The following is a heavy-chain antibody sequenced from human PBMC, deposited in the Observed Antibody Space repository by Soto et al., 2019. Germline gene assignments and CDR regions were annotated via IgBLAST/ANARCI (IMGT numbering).Heavy chain of an antibody. D-gene: IGHD1-1*01. CDR2: INPNSGGT. CDR1: GYTFSDYY. Sequence: ASVKVSCKXSGYTFSDYYIRWVRQAPGQGLEWMGWINPNSGGTKYAPKFQGGVTMTRDTSITTAYMELSRLRSGDTAVYYCAREPATAKPEGVDFWGQGTLVTVSS. J-gene: IGHJ4*02. CDR3: AREPATAKPEGVDF. V-gene: IGHV1-2*02.